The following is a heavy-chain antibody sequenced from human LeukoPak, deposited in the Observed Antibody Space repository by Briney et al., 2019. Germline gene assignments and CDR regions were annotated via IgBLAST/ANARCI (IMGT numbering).Heavy chain of an antibody. Sequence: GGSLRLSCAASGFTFSTYGMSWVRQAPGKGLEWVSSISGGGGSTYYADSVKGRFTISRDNSKNTLYLQMNSLRAEDTAVYYCAKGASGSYSPSIDYWGQGTLVTVSS. CDR2: ISGGGGST. CDR3: AKGASGSYSPSIDY. V-gene: IGHV3-23*01. CDR1: GFTFSTYG. J-gene: IGHJ4*02. D-gene: IGHD3-10*01.